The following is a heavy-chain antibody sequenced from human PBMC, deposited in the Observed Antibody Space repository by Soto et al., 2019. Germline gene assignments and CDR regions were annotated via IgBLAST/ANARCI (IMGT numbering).Heavy chain of an antibody. CDR2: ISHDGSNT. CDR3: AKDWGSSGWFNWFDP. J-gene: IGHJ5*02. Sequence: QVQLVESGVGVVQPGRSLRLSCVASGFTLSNTGMHWVRQAPGKGLEWVAMISHDGSNTYYGDSVKGRFTISRDNSWNTLYLQMDSLRPEDTSVYYCAKDWGSSGWFNWFDPWGQGTLVTVSS. D-gene: IGHD6-19*01. V-gene: IGHV3-30*18. CDR1: GFTLSNTG.